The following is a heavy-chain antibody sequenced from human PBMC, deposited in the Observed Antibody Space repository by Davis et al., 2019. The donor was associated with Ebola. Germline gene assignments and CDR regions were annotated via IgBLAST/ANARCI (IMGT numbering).Heavy chain of an antibody. CDR1: GFTFSSYG. CDR2: ISYDGSNK. J-gene: IGHJ4*02. D-gene: IGHD2-2*01. V-gene: IGHV3-30*03. CDR3: ARTFFRRAVVLYYFDY. Sequence: GESLKISCAASGFTFSSYGMHWVRQAPGKGLEWVAVISYDGSNKYYADSVKGRFTISRDNSKNTLYLQMNSLRAEDTAVYYCARTFFRRAVVLYYFDYWGQGTLVTVSS.